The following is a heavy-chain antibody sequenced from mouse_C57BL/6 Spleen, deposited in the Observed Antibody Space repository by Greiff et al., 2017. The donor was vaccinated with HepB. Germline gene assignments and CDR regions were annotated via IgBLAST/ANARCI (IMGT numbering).Heavy chain of an antibody. CDR3: AREEDGNYGY. Sequence: VQWVESGAELVRPGASVKLSCKASGYTFTDYYINWVKQRPGQGLEWIARIYPGSGNTYYNEKFKGKATLTAEKSSSTAYMQLSSLTSEDSAVYFCAREEDGNYGYWGQGTTLTVSS. CDR1: GYTFTDYY. D-gene: IGHD2-1*01. V-gene: IGHV1-76*01. J-gene: IGHJ2*01. CDR2: IYPGSGNT.